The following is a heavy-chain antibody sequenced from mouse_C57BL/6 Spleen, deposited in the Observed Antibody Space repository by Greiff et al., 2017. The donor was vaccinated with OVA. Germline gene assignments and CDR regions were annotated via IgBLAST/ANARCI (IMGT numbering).Heavy chain of an antibody. J-gene: IGHJ1*03. CDR1: GYAFSSSW. CDR3: ARSEVDGYFDV. Sequence: VQLQESGPELVKPGASVKISCKASGYAFSSSWMNWVKQRPGKGLEWIGRIYPGDGDTNYNGKFKGKATLTADKSSSTAYMQLSSLTSEDSAVYFCARSEVDGYFDVWGTGTTVTVSS. CDR2: IYPGDGDT. V-gene: IGHV1-82*01.